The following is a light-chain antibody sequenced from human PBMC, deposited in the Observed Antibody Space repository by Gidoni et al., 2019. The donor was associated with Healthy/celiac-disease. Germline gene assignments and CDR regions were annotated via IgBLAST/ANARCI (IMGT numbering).Light chain of an antibody. CDR2: DTS. CDR1: PGAVTSGHY. V-gene: IGLV7-46*01. J-gene: IGLJ2*01. CDR3: LLSYSGARWV. Sequence: QAVVTQEPSLTVSPGGTVTLPCGSSPGAVTSGHYPYWFQQKPGQAPRTLIYDTSNKHSWTPARFSGSLLGGKAALTLSGAQPEDEAEYYCLLSYSGARWVFGGGTKLTVL.